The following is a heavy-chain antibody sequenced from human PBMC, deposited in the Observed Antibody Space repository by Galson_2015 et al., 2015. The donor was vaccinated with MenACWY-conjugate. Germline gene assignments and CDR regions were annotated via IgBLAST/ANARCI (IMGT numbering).Heavy chain of an antibody. CDR2: IYANGGT. J-gene: IGHJ4*02. D-gene: IGHD5-12*01. CDR1: GFIINNNY. Sequence: SLRLSCAASGFIINNNYMSWVRQAPGKGLEWVSLIYANGGTYYADSVTGRFTISRDVSKYTLFLQMNSLRPEDTAVYYCARDRVTGYNGYEPACFDDWGQGTLVTVSP. V-gene: IGHV3-66*03. CDR3: ARDRVTGYNGYEPACFDD.